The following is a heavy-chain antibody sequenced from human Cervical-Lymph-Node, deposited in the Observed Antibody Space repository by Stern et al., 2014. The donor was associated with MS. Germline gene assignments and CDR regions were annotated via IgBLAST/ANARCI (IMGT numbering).Heavy chain of an antibody. CDR1: GESISNDNW. J-gene: IGHJ4*02. D-gene: IGHD2-2*01. CDR3: ARDQGFQLMNS. CDR2: VNHPVGA. Sequence: QLQLQESGPGLVRPSGTMSLTCAVSGESISNDNWWSWVRQPPGKGLEWMGEVNHPVGANYYPALKSRVTISVDKSKNQFPLRLTSMTAADTAVYYCARDQGFQLMNSWGQGTLVIVSS. V-gene: IGHV4-4*02.